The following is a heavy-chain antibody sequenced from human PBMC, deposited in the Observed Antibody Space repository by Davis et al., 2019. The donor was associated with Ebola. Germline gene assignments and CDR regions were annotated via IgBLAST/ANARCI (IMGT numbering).Heavy chain of an antibody. CDR3: AERGGSV. CDR1: GVSISRHY. Sequence: PSETLSLTCTVSGVSISRHYWSWIRQPPGKRLEWIGSIHYTGSTNYNSSLYSRVPISIDTSKNQFSLRLNSVTAADTAMYFCAERGGSVWGQGTLVTVSS. J-gene: IGHJ4*02. D-gene: IGHD3-16*01. CDR2: IHYTGST. V-gene: IGHV4-59*11.